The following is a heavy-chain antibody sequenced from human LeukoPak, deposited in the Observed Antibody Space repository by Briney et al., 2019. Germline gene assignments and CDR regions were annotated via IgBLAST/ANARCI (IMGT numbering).Heavy chain of an antibody. CDR1: GGSISSSSYY. D-gene: IGHD1-14*01. J-gene: IGHJ4*02. V-gene: IGHV4-39*07. Sequence: SETLSLTCTVSGGSISSSSYYWGWIRQPPGKGLEWIGSIYYSGSTYYNPSLKSRVTISVDTSKNQFSLKLSSVTAADTAVYYCSKGGTCEGTLWHRYWGQGTLVPVSS. CDR3: SKGGTCEGTLWHRY. CDR2: IYYSGST.